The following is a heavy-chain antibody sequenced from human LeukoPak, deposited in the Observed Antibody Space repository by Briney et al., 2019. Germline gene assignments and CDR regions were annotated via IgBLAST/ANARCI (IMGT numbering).Heavy chain of an antibody. CDR1: GGSISSGDYY. CDR3: AAGHYDILIFDP. CDR2: IYYSGST. D-gene: IGHD3-9*01. V-gene: IGHV4-30-4*02. Sequence: KTSETLSLTCTVSGGSISSGDYYWSWIRQPPGKGLEWIGYIYYSGSTYYNPSLKSRVTISVDTSKNQFSLKLSSVTAADTAVYYCAAGHYDILIFDPWGQGTLVTVSS. J-gene: IGHJ5*02.